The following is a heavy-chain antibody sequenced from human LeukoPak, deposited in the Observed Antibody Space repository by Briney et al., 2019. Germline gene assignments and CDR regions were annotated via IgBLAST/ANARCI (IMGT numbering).Heavy chain of an antibody. J-gene: IGHJ6*02. CDR1: GGSISSYY. CDR3: ARGGSGYDSFYYYGMDV. Sequence: SGTLSLTCTVSGGSISSYYWSWIRQPPGEGLEWIGGIYDSGSTNYNPSLKSRVTISVDTSKNQFSLKLSSVTAADTAVYYCARGGSGYDSFYYYGMDVWGQGTTVTVSS. V-gene: IGHV4-59*01. CDR2: IYDSGST. D-gene: IGHD5-12*01.